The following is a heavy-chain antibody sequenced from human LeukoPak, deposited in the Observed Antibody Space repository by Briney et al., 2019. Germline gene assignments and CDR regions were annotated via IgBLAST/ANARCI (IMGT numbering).Heavy chain of an antibody. D-gene: IGHD6-19*01. Sequence: SVKVSCKASGGTFSSYAISWVRQAPGQGLEWMGGIIPIFGAANYAQKFQGRVTMTEDTSTDTAYMELSSLRSEDTAVYYCASVLAVAAPWGQGTLVTVSS. CDR1: GGTFSSYA. V-gene: IGHV1-69*06. CDR3: ASVLAVAAP. J-gene: IGHJ4*02. CDR2: IIPIFGAA.